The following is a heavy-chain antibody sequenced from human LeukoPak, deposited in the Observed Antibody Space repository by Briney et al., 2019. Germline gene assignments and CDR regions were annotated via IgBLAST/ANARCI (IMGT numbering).Heavy chain of an antibody. CDR2: VYSNGSA. J-gene: IGHJ4*02. Sequence: GGSLRLPCAASGFTVSSNHINWVRQAPGKGLEWVAIVYSNGSAYYADSVKDRFTISTDNSKNTVYLQMNSLRAADTAVYYCAREDPIVYWGQGTLVTVSS. V-gene: IGHV3-66*03. CDR3: AREDPIVY. D-gene: IGHD3-16*02. CDR1: GFTVSSNH.